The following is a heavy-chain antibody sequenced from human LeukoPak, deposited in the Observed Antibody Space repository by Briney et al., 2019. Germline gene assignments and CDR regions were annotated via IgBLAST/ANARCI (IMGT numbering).Heavy chain of an antibody. Sequence: GGSLRLSCVASGFTFSIYTMSWVRQAPGKGLEWVAVIWYDGSNKYYADSVKGRFTISRDNSKNTLYLQMNSLRAEDTAVYYCARMAGTGTTFAVYFDYWGQGTLVTVSS. CDR1: GFTFSIYT. D-gene: IGHD1-7*01. CDR2: IWYDGSNK. J-gene: IGHJ4*02. CDR3: ARMAGTGTTFAVYFDY. V-gene: IGHV3-33*08.